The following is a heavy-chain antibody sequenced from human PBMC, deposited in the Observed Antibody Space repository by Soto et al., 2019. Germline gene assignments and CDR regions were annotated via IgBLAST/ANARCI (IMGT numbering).Heavy chain of an antibody. D-gene: IGHD3-10*01. CDR1: GGSISSGGYY. CDR3: ARDGSGSYRPIYGMDV. V-gene: IGHV4-31*03. J-gene: IGHJ6*02. CDR2: IYYSGST. Sequence: PSETLSLTCTVSGGSISSGGYYWSWIRQHPGKGLEWIGYIYYSGSTYYNPSLKSRVTISVDTSKNQFSLKLSSVTAADTAVYYCARDGSGSYRPIYGMDVWGQGTTVTVSS.